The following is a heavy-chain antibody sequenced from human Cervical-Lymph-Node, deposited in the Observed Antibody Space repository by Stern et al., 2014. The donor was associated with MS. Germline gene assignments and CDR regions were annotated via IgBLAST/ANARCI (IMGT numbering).Heavy chain of an antibody. J-gene: IGHJ6*02. D-gene: IGHD3-3*01. CDR3: ARDQRGITIFGVVTDYYYLGMDV. V-gene: IGHV1-2*02. CDR2: INPNNGGT. Sequence: VQLVQSGAEVKKPGASVKVSCQTSGYLFTGYYIHWVRQAPGQGLEWMAWINPNNGGTKYAQKFQGRVTMSRDTSISTAYVELSSLTSDDTAVYYCARDQRGITIFGVVTDYYYLGMDVWGQGTTVTVSS. CDR1: GYLFTGYY.